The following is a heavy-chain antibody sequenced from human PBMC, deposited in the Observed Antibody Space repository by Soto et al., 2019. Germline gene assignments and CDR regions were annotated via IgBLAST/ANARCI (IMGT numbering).Heavy chain of an antibody. D-gene: IGHD1-26*01. J-gene: IGHJ1*01. CDR2: ISYDGSNK. CDR1: GFTFSSYA. CDR3: ARDSGGQGQIQH. V-gene: IGHV3-30-3*01. Sequence: QVQLVESGGGVVQPGRSLRLSCEASGFTFSSYAMHWVRQAPGKGLEWVAVISYDGSNKYYADSVKGRFTISRDNSKNTLYLQMNSLRAEDTAVYYCARDSGGQGQIQHWGQGTLVTVSS.